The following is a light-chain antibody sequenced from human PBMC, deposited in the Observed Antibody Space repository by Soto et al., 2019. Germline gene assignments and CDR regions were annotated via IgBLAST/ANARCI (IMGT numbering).Light chain of an antibody. CDR3: QQYKKVGT. CDR2: GAS. J-gene: IGKJ1*01. V-gene: IGKV3-15*01. Sequence: EIVLTQFPAPLSVSPGQRATLSCRPSQRVDSNLAWYQQKPGQAPRLVIYGASTRATVIPASFSGSGSGTEFTLTISSLHSEVFAVYYCQQYKKVGTVGQGTKVEIK. CDR1: QRVDSN.